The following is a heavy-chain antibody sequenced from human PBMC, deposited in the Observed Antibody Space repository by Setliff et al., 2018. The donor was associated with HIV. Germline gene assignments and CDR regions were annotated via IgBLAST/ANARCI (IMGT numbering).Heavy chain of an antibody. J-gene: IGHJ4*02. V-gene: IGHV1-69*13. D-gene: IGHD3-10*01. CDR1: GGTFNNYA. CDR2: IIPLFGTT. CDR3: ATVFYYNSESYSLDY. Sequence: ASVQVSCKASGGTFNNYAISWVRQAPGQGLEWVGGIIPLFGTTNYAQKFQGRVTITADESTNTAHMELNSLRSIDTAMYYCATVFYYNSESYSLDYWGQGMLVTVSS.